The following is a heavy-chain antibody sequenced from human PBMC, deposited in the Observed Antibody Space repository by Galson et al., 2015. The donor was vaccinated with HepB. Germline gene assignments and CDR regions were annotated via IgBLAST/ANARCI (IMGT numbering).Heavy chain of an antibody. D-gene: IGHD6-13*01. CDR3: AKDREFRGSGWYYFDY. J-gene: IGHJ4*02. CDR2: ISGSGGTT. Sequence: SLRLSCAASGLTFSSYGMSWVRQAPGKGLEWVSVISGSGGTTYYADSVKGRFIISRDNSKNTLYLQMNSLRAEDTALYYCAKDREFRGSGWYYFDYWGQGTLVTVSS. CDR1: GLTFSSYG. V-gene: IGHV3-23*01.